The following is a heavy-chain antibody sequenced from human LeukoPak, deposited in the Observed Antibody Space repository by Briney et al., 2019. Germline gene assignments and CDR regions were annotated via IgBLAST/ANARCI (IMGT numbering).Heavy chain of an antibody. V-gene: IGHV4-34*01. CDR2: INHSGST. Sequence: TSETLSLTCAVYGGSFSDYYWSWIRQPPGKGLEWIGEINHSGSTNYNPSLKSRVSISVDTSKNQFSLKLSSVTAADTTVYYCARGTSGYCSGGTCSLAHFDYWGQGTLVTVSS. J-gene: IGHJ4*02. CDR1: GGSFSDYY. CDR3: ARGTSGYCSGGTCSLAHFDY. D-gene: IGHD2-15*01.